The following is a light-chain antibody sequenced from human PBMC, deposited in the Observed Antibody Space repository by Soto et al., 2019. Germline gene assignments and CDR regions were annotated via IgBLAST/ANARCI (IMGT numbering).Light chain of an antibody. V-gene: IGLV2-14*01. CDR1: SSDVGGYNY. CDR3: SSYTSCSTYV. Sequence: QSALTQPASVSGSPGQSITISCTGTSSDVGGYNYVSWYQQHPGKAPKLMIYEVSNRPSGGSNRFSGSKSGNTASLTISGLQAEDEADYYCSSYTSCSTYVFGTGTKVTVL. CDR2: EVS. J-gene: IGLJ1*01.